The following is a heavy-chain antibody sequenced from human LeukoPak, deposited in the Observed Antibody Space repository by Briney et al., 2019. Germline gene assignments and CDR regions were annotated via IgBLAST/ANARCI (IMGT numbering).Heavy chain of an antibody. D-gene: IGHD3-10*01. J-gene: IGHJ4*02. CDR3: AKVPPRPWFGEFGDYFDY. V-gene: IGHV3-23*01. CDR1: GYNFSSYG. Sequence: ASVKVSCKASGYNFSSYGMSWVRQAPGKGLEWVSAISGSGGSTYYADSVKGRFTISRDNSKNTLYLQMNSLRAEDTAVYYCAKVPPRPWFGEFGDYFDYWGQGTLVTVSS. CDR2: ISGSGGST.